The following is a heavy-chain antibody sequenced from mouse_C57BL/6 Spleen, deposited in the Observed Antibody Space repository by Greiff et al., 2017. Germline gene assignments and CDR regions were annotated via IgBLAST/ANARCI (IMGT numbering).Heavy chain of an antibody. CDR2: IDPETGGT. J-gene: IGHJ1*03. V-gene: IGHV1-15*01. CDR3: TRDWVYDSYWYFDV. Sequence: QVQLKQSGAELVRPGASVTLSCKASGYTFTDYEMHWVKQTPVHGLEWIGAIDPETGGTAYNQKFKGKAILTADKSSSTAYMELRSLTSEDSAVYYCTRDWVYDSYWYFDVWGTGTTVTVSS. D-gene: IGHD2-3*01. CDR1: GYTFTDYE.